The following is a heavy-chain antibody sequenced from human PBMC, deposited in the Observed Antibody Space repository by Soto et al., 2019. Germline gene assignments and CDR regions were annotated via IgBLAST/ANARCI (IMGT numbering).Heavy chain of an antibody. CDR2: IIPILGIA. D-gene: IGHD3-22*01. J-gene: IGHJ4*02. CDR3: ARDRHYYDSSGYDY. V-gene: IGHV1-69*04. Sequence: GASVKVSCKASGGTFSSYTISWVRQAPGQGLEWMGRIIPILGIANYAQKFQGRVTITADKSTSTAYMELSSLRSEDTAVYYCARDRHYYDSSGYDYWGQGTLVTVSS. CDR1: GGTFSSYT.